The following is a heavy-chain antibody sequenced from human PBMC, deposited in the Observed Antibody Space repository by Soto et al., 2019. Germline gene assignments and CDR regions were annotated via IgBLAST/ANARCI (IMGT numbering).Heavy chain of an antibody. CDR2: IKQDGSEK. Sequence: EVQLVESGGGLVQPGGSLRLSCAASGFTFSSYWMSWVRQAPGKGLEWVANIKQDGSEKYYVDSVKGRFTISSDNAKNSLYLQMNSLRAEDTAVYYCASGGWYLAGFLGYWGQGTLVTVSS. J-gene: IGHJ4*02. CDR3: ASGGWYLAGFLGY. CDR1: GFTFSSYW. V-gene: IGHV3-7*05. D-gene: IGHD6-19*01.